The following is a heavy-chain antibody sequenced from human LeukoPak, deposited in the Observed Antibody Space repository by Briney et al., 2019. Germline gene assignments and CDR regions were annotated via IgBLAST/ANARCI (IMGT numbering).Heavy chain of an antibody. J-gene: IGHJ4*02. D-gene: IGHD5-18*01. V-gene: IGHV4-34*01. CDR2: INHSGST. CDR3: ARAKGANSYGTERPGYFDY. CDR1: GGSFSGYY. Sequence: SETLSLTCAVYGGSFSGYYWSWIRQPPGKGLEWIGEINHSGSTNYNPSLKSRVTISVDTSKNQFSLKLSSVTAADTAVYYCARAKGANSYGTERPGYFDYLGQGTLVTVSS.